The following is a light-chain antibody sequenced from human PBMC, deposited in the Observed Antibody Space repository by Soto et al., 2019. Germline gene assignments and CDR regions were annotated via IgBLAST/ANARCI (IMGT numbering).Light chain of an antibody. J-gene: IGLJ7*01. Sequence: QAVVTQAPSLTVSPGGTVTLTCGSSTGTVTSTHFPCWVQQKPGQAPRTLIYDTNYKYSWAPARFSGSLLGGKAALTLSGAQPEDEAEYYCLLFYTGPAVFGGGTQLTVL. CDR3: LLFYTGPAV. V-gene: IGLV7-46*01. CDR1: TGTVTSTHF. CDR2: DTN.